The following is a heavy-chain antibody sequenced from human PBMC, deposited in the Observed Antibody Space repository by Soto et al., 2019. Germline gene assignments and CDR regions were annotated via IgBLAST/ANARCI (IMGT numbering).Heavy chain of an antibody. J-gene: IGHJ5*02. V-gene: IGHV4-39*01. CDR3: ASMGDFWSGPGELEP. CDR2: SIIMV. Sequence: QLQLRESGPGLVKPSETLSLTCTVSGGSISSSSYYWAWNRQPQGRGWSGLGVSIIMVYNPSLKSRDTISVDTSKNQLSLKLTSVSAADSAVYSCASMGDFWSGPGELEPWGQGTLVTVSS. D-gene: IGHD3-3*01. CDR1: GGSISSSSYY.